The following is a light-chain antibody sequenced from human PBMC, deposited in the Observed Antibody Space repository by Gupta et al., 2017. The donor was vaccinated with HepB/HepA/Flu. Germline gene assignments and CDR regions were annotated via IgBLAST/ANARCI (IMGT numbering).Light chain of an antibody. V-gene: IGLV1-44*01. J-gene: IGLJ3*02. CDR3: AAWDDSLKGVV. CDR1: RPNIGNNP. Sequence: QSVLTQPPSASGTPGQRVTMSCSGSRPNIGNNPVNWYQQFPGTAPKLLIYNNNQRPSGVPDRFSGSRSGTSASLASSGPHSEDEADYYCAAWDDSLKGVVFGGGTKLTVL. CDR2: NNN.